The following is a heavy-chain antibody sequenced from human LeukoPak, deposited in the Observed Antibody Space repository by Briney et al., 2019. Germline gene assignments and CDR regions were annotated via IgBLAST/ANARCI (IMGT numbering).Heavy chain of an antibody. Sequence: SETLSLTCTVPGGSISTGGYYWSWIRQRPGQGLEWIGYIYYNVSTFYNPSLQSRVTISVDTSKTQFSLKLPSVTAADAAVYYCARAYYGFWSGSSYFDYWGQGALVAVSS. CDR3: ARAYYGFWSGSSYFDY. V-gene: IGHV4-31*03. D-gene: IGHD3-3*01. CDR2: IYYNVST. CDR1: GGSISTGGYY. J-gene: IGHJ4*02.